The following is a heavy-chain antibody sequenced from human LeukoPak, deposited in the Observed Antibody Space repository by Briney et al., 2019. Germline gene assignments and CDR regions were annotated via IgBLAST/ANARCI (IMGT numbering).Heavy chain of an antibody. V-gene: IGHV4-59*01. CDR3: ARGVYIAAAQYGY. CDR1: GGSISSYY. D-gene: IGHD6-13*01. J-gene: IGHJ4*02. Sequence: KTSETLSLTCTVSGGSISSYYWSWIRQPPGKGLEWIGHIYYSGTTNYNPSLKSRVTISVGTSKNQFSLKLSSVTAADTAVYYCARGVYIAAAQYGYWGQGTLVTVSS. CDR2: IYYSGTT.